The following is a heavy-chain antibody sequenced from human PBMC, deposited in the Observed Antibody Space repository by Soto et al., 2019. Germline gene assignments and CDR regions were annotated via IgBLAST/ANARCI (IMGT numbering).Heavy chain of an antibody. Sequence: QVQLVQSGAEVKKPGSSVKVSCKASGCTFSSYTISWVRQAPGQRLEWMGRIIPILGIANYAQKFQGRVTITADKSTSTAYMELSSLRSEDTAVYYCARDSSRNVVVPAAMNEGMFDPWGQGTLVTVSS. J-gene: IGHJ5*02. CDR3: ARDSSRNVVVPAAMNEGMFDP. CDR1: GCTFSSYT. D-gene: IGHD2-2*01. CDR2: IIPILGIA. V-gene: IGHV1-69*08.